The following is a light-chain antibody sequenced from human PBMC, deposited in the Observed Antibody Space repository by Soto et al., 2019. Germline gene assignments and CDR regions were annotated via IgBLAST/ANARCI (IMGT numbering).Light chain of an antibody. J-gene: IGKJ1*01. CDR3: MQRIEFPWT. V-gene: IGKV2-30*02. CDR2: RVS. Sequence: DIVMTQSPLSLPVTLGQPASISCRSSQSLVHSDGNTYLNWYHQRPGQSPRRLIYRVSNRDSGVPDRFSGSGSGTDFTLKISRVEAEDVGVYYCMQRIEFPWTFGQGTKVDI. CDR1: QSLVHSDGNTY.